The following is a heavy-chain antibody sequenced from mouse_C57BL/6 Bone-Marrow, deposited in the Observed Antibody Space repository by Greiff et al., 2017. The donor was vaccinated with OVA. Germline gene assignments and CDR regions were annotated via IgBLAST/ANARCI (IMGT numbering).Heavy chain of an antibody. J-gene: IGHJ2*01. CDR3: ARGEGYDGNFDY. CDR2: INPNNGGT. D-gene: IGHD2-2*01. CDR1: GYTFTDYY. Sequence: EVQLQQSGPELVKPGASVKISCKASGYTFTDYYMNWVKQSPGKSLEWIGDINPNNGGTSYNQKFKGKATLTVDKSSSTAYMELRSLTSEDSAVYYCARGEGYDGNFDYWGQGTTLTVSS. V-gene: IGHV1-26*01.